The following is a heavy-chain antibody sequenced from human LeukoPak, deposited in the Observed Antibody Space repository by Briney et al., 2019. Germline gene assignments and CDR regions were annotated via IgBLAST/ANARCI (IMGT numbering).Heavy chain of an antibody. V-gene: IGHV3-48*02. Sequence: GGSLRLSCAASGFTFSSYSMNWVRQAPGKGLEWVSYISSSSNTIYYADSVKGRFTISRDNAKNSLFLQMNSLRDEDTSVYYCAKAVTVVTRGGLVFDYWGQGTLVTVSS. CDR3: AKAVTVVTRGGLVFDY. CDR1: GFTFSSYS. J-gene: IGHJ4*02. D-gene: IGHD2-21*02. CDR2: ISSSSNTI.